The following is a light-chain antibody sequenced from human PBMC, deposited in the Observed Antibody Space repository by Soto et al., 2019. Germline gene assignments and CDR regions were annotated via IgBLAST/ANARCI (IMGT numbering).Light chain of an antibody. V-gene: IGLV1-47*01. Sequence: QSVLTQPPSASGTPGQRVTISCSGSSSNIGRNRVSWYQHLPGTAPKLLIYRNNQRPSGVPDRFSGSKSGTSASLAISGLRSEDEADYYCAAWDDSLSGYVFGTGTKVTAL. CDR2: RNN. J-gene: IGLJ1*01. CDR3: AAWDDSLSGYV. CDR1: SSNIGRNR.